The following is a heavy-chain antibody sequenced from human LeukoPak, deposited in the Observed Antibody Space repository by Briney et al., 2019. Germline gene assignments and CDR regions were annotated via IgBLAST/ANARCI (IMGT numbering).Heavy chain of an antibody. CDR1: GFTFSSYS. Sequence: KTGGSLRLSCAASGFTFSSYSMNWVRQAPGKGLEWVSSISSSSSYIYYADSVKGRFTISRDNAKNSLYLQMNSLRAGDTAVYYCARGKRYSSSWFYNRFDPWGQGTLVTVSS. CDR3: ARGKRYSSSWFYNRFDP. CDR2: ISSSSSYI. D-gene: IGHD6-13*01. J-gene: IGHJ5*02. V-gene: IGHV3-21*01.